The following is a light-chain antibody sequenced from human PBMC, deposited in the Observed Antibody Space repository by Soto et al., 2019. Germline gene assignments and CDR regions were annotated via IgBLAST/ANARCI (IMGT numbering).Light chain of an antibody. CDR1: QGVSSY. V-gene: IGKV3D-11*01. CDR2: DAS. Sequence: EIVLTQSPATLSLSPGERATLSCRASQGVSSYLAWYQQKPGQAPRLLIYDASNRATGIPARFSGSGSGTEFTLTISSLQPDDFATYYCQQYNSYFWTFGQGTKVDIK. J-gene: IGKJ1*01. CDR3: QQYNSYFWT.